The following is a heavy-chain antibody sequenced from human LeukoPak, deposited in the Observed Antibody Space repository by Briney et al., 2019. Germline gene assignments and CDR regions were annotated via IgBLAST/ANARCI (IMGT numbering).Heavy chain of an antibody. J-gene: IGHJ4*02. CDR1: GFTFSSYA. CDR3: AKDRSSGGSGLFDY. D-gene: IGHD6-19*01. Sequence: GGSLRLSCAVSGFTFSSYAMSWVRQAPGKGLEWVSAISGSGGSTYYADSVKGRFTISRDNSKNTLYLQMNSLRAEDTAVYYCAKDRSSGGSGLFDYWGQGTLVTVSS. V-gene: IGHV3-23*01. CDR2: ISGSGGST.